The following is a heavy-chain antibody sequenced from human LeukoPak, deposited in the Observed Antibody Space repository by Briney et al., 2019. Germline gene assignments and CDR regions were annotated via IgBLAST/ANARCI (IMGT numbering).Heavy chain of an antibody. CDR1: GGSFSRGSFY. Sequence: SETLSLTCAVYGGSFSRGSFYWGWIRQPPGKGLEWIGDIYYSGITYYNPSLKSRVAISGDTSQNQFSLNLTSVTAADTAVYYCARRLDSSSWYPFDSWGQGTLVTVSS. CDR2: IYYSGIT. J-gene: IGHJ4*02. CDR3: ARRLDSSSWYPFDS. D-gene: IGHD6-13*01. V-gene: IGHV4-39*01.